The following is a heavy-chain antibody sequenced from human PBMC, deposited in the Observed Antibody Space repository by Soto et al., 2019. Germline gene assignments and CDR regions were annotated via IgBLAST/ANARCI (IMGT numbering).Heavy chain of an antibody. D-gene: IGHD3-22*01. CDR1: GGSISSGGYY. Sequence: QVQLQESGPGLVKPSQTLSLTCTVSGGSISSGGYYWSWIRQHPGKGLEWIGYIYYSGSTYYNPSLKSRVTVSVDTSKNQFSLKLSSVTAADTAVYYCARDLYYYECSGYYGSYYGMDVWGQGTTVTVSS. CDR3: ARDLYYYECSGYYGSYYGMDV. CDR2: IYYSGST. J-gene: IGHJ6*02. V-gene: IGHV4-31*03.